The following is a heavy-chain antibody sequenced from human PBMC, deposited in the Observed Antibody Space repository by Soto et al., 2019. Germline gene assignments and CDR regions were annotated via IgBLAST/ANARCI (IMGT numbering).Heavy chain of an antibody. CDR1: GGSVNGYY. D-gene: IGHD1-20*01. CDR2: INHTGGT. J-gene: IGHJ4*02. Sequence: SETLSLTCAVYGGSVNGYYWNWIRQPPGKGLEWIGEINHTGGTHYNPSLKSRVTMSVDTSKNQFSLRLSSVTAAATAIYYCARQEDVTGTVDYSYGFWGQGTLVTVSS. CDR3: ARQEDVTGTVDYSYGF. V-gene: IGHV4-34*01.